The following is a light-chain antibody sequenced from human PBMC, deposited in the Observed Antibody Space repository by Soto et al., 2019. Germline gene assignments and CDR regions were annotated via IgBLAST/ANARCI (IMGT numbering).Light chain of an antibody. Sequence: AIQLTQSPSSLSPSVGDRVTITCRASQAIRTALGWYQQRPGKVPKLLIYAASTLQSGVPSRFSGSGSGTDFTLTISSLQPEDFATYYCLLDFRYFWAFGQGTKVEIK. CDR2: AAS. CDR1: QAIRTA. J-gene: IGKJ1*01. V-gene: IGKV1-6*01. CDR3: LLDFRYFWA.